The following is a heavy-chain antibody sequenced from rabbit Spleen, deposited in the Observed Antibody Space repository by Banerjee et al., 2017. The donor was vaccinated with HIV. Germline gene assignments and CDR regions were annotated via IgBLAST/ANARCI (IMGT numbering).Heavy chain of an antibody. D-gene: IGHD7-1*01. CDR1: GFSFSSGYD. J-gene: IGHJ4*01. CDR3: ARETWGATGNYGL. Sequence: QEQLVESGGGLVKPGASLTLTCTASGFSFSSGYDMCWVRQAPGKGLEWIACIDTGFGDTYYANWAKGRFTISKTSSTTVTLQVTSLTAADTATYFCARETWGATGNYGLWGPGTLVTVS. CDR2: IDTGFGDT. V-gene: IGHV1S45*01.